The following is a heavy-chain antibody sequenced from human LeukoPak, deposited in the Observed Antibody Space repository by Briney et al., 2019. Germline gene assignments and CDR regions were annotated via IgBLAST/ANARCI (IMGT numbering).Heavy chain of an antibody. V-gene: IGHV4-39*01. D-gene: IGHD3-16*01. Sequence: SETLSLTCTVSGDSISSSSYYWGWNRQPAGKRLEWIGTIYYSGSTNYNPSLKSRVTISVDTSKNQFSLKLSCVTAADTAMYYCVYMRVGGSFDYWGQGTLVTVSS. CDR3: VYMRVGGSFDY. J-gene: IGHJ4*02. CDR1: GDSISSSSYY. CDR2: IYYSGST.